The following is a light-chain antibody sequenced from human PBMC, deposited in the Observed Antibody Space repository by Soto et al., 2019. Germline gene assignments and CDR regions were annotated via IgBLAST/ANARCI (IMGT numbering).Light chain of an antibody. J-gene: IGLJ1*01. CDR2: EVT. CDR1: SSDIGGYNY. CDR3: SSYTTSGSLFYV. V-gene: IGLV2-14*01. Sequence: QSVLTQPASVSGSPGQSITISCTGASSDIGGYNYVSWYQHHPGKAPKLLIYEVTNRPSGVPNRFSGSKSGKTASLTISGLQAEDEADYYCSSYTTSGSLFYVFGTGTKVTVL.